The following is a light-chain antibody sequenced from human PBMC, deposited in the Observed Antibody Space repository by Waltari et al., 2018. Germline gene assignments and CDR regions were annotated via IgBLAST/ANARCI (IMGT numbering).Light chain of an antibody. J-gene: IGKJ4*01. V-gene: IGKV1-33*01. CDR3: QQYHYLPLT. CDR1: QDIGFY. Sequence: DIQLTQSPSSLSASVRYRVTITCQASQDIGFYLNWYQQKPGRAPKLLIFLETGVPSRFSGSGSGTDFTFTISSLQPEDIATYFCQQYHYLPLTFGGGTKVEIK.